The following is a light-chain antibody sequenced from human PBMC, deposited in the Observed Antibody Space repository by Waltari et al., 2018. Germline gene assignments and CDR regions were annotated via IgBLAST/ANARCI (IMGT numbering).Light chain of an antibody. CDR2: AAS. V-gene: IGKV1-NL1*01. Sequence: VGDRVTIYCRASQGISNSLAWYQQKPGKAPKLLVYAASRLEGGVPSRFSGRGSGTDYTLTINSLQPEDFATYYCQQYYSTLLTFGGGTKVEIK. CDR3: QQYYSTLLT. CDR1: QGISNS. J-gene: IGKJ4*01.